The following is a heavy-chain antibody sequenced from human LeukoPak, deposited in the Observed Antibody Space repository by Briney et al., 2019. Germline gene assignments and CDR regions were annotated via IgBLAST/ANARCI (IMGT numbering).Heavy chain of an antibody. CDR2: INPNSGGT. Sequence: ASVKVSCKASGYTFTGYYMHWVRQAPGQGLEWMGWINPNSGGTNYAQKFQGWVTMTRDTSISTAYMELSRLRSDDTAVYYCTRALGITMVRGALDVWGQGTTVTVSS. CDR1: GYTFTGYY. CDR3: TRALGITMVRGALDV. J-gene: IGHJ6*02. V-gene: IGHV1-2*04. D-gene: IGHD3-10*01.